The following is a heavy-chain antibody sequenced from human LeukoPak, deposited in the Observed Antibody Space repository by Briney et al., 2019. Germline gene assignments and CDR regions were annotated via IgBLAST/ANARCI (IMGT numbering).Heavy chain of an antibody. J-gene: IGHJ4*02. V-gene: IGHV3-30*02. CDR1: GFKFPNYG. D-gene: IGHD5-24*01. CDR2: IRHDGSNK. CDR3: AKESRDGYNYDYFDY. Sequence: GGSLRLSCSASGFKFPNYGMHWVRQAPGKGLEWVAFIRHDGSNKYYVDSVKGRFTISRDNSKNTLYLQMNSLRAEDTAVYYCAKESRDGYNYDYFDYWGQGTLVTVSS.